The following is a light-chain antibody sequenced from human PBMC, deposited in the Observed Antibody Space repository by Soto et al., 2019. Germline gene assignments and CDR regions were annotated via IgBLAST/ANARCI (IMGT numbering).Light chain of an antibody. CDR3: QQYNNLHWT. CDR2: GAS. CDR1: QSISNS. J-gene: IGKJ1*01. Sequence: EIVMTQSPVTLSVSPGERVTLSCRASQSISNSVAWYQERPGQAPRFLIYGASTRATGIPARFSGSGSGTEFTRTINSLESEDFAVYYCQQYNNLHWTFVQGTKVEI. V-gene: IGKV3-15*01.